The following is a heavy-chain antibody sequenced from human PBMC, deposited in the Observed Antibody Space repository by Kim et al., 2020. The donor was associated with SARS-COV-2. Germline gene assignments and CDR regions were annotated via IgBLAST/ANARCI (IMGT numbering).Heavy chain of an antibody. CDR2: INTNTGNP. D-gene: IGHD3-22*01. CDR3: ARARRLLSYYYDSSGYYHWFDP. J-gene: IGHJ5*02. Sequence: ASVNVSCKASGYTFTSYAMNWVRQAPGQGLEWMGWINTNTGNPTYAQGFTGRFVFSLDTSVSTAYLQISSLKAEDTVVYYCARARRLLSYYYDSSGYYHWFDPWGQGTLVTVSS. V-gene: IGHV7-4-1*02. CDR1: GYTFTSYA.